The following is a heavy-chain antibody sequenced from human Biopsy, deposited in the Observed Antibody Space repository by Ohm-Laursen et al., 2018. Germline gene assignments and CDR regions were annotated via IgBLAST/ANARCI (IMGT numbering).Heavy chain of an antibody. V-gene: IGHV1-69*17. CDR1: GGTFTNYA. CDR2: IIAVSGLV. CDR3: APPFQYYDSWGGYPPFDH. D-gene: IGHD3-3*01. J-gene: IGHJ4*02. Sequence: SSVKASCKVSGGTFTNYAISWVRQAPGDGLEWMGGIIAVSGLVNYAPKFQGRVSITADKSTTTAYMELSNLKSEDTAVYYCAPPFQYYDSWGGYPPFDHWGQGTLVTVSS.